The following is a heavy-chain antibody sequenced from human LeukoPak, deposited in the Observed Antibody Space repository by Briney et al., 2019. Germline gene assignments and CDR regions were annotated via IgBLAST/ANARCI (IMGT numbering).Heavy chain of an antibody. CDR1: GFTFSSFW. CDR3: LRDVIR. CDR2: ISSDGSTT. Sequence: PGGSLRPSCAASGFTFSSFWMHWVRQAPGKGLVWVSRISSDGSTTTYADSVRGRFTISRDNAKNTLYLQMNSLRAEDTAVYYCLRDVIRGDQGTLVTVSS. V-gene: IGHV3-74*01. J-gene: IGHJ4*02. D-gene: IGHD4-17*01.